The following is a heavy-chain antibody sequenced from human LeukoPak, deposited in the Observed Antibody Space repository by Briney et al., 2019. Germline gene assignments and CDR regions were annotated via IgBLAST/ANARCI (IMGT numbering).Heavy chain of an antibody. CDR1: GGSISSGSYY. CDR2: IYTSGST. Sequence: PSETLSLTCTVSGGSISSGSYYWSWIRQPAGKGLEWIGRIYTSGSTNYNPSLKSRVTISVDTSKSQFSLKLSSVTAADTAVYYCARDRTDYYYHYMDVWGKGTTVTVSS. J-gene: IGHJ6*03. CDR3: ARDRTDYYYHYMDV. V-gene: IGHV4-61*02.